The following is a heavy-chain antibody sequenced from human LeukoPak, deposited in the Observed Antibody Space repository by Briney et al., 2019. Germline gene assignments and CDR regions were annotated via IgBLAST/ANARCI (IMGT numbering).Heavy chain of an antibody. CDR1: GGSFSGYY. D-gene: IGHD3-10*01. CDR2: INHSGST. J-gene: IGHJ5*02. CDR3: ARRRYGSGSYYNVLSYPPNSRFDP. V-gene: IGHV4-34*01. Sequence: ASETLSLTCAVYGGSFSGYYWSWIRQPPGKGLEWIGEINHSGSTNYNPSLKSRVTISVDTSKNQFSLKLSSVTAADTAVYYCARRRYGSGSYYNVLSYPPNSRFDPWGQGTLVTVSS.